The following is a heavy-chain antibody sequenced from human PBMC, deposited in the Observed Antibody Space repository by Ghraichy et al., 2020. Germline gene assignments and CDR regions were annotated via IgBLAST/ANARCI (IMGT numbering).Heavy chain of an antibody. Sequence: SQTLSLTCTVSGGSISSSSYYWGWIRQPPGKGLEWIGSIYYSGSTYYNPSLKSRVTISVDTSKNQFSLKLSSVTAADTAVYYCARQGIAAPHYWGQGTLVTASS. CDR3: ARQGIAAPHY. J-gene: IGHJ4*02. D-gene: IGHD6-13*01. CDR2: IYYSGST. CDR1: GGSISSSSYY. V-gene: IGHV4-39*01.